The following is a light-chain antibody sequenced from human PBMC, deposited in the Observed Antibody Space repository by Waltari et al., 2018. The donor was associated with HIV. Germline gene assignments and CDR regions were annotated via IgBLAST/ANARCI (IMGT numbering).Light chain of an antibody. Sequence: QSALTQPPSVSGAPGQRVTIPCTGNRSNIGAGYFVHWYHHLPGTAPKLLVYSDINRPSGVPDRFSGSKSGTSASLVITGLQAEDEADYYCQSYDSSLRASVFGGGTKLTVL. CDR1: RSNIGAGYF. J-gene: IGLJ2*01. CDR2: SDI. V-gene: IGLV1-40*01. CDR3: QSYDSSLRASV.